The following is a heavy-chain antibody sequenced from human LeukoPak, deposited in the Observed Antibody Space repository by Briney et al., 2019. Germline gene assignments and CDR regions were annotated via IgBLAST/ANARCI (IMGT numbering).Heavy chain of an antibody. CDR3: ARDYGDYAWDAFDI. V-gene: IGHV3-48*03. CDR2: ISSSGSTI. CDR1: GLTFSSYE. D-gene: IGHD4-17*01. Sequence: GGSLRLSCAASGLTFSSYEMNWVRQAPGKGLEWVSYISSSGSTIYYADSVKGRFTISRDNAKNSLYLQMNSLRAEDTAVYYCARDYGDYAWDAFDIWGQGTMVTVSS. J-gene: IGHJ3*02.